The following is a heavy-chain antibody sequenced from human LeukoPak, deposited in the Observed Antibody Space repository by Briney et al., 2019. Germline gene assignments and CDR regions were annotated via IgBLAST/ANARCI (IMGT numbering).Heavy chain of an antibody. CDR3: TTALNYFHSSGYPV. CDR2: IKSKTDGGTT. J-gene: IGHJ4*02. D-gene: IGHD3-22*01. V-gene: IGHV3-15*01. Sequence: GGSLRLSCAASGLTFNIAWMTWVRQAPGKGLEWVGRIKSKTDGGTTDYAAPVKGRFTISRDDSKNTLYLQMNGLKTEDTAVYYCTTALNYFHSSGYPVWGQGTLVTVSS. CDR1: GLTFNIAW.